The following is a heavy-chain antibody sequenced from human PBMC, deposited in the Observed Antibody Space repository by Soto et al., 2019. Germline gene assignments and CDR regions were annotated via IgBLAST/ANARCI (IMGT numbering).Heavy chain of an antibody. Sequence: VQLVESGGGLVQPGRSLRLSCAASGFTFDDYAMHWVRQAPGKGLEWVSGISWNSGSIGYADSVKGRFTISRDNAKNPLYLQMNGLRAEDRALYYCEKNIGPHAYSSSSMDYGGQGPLVTVSS. J-gene: IGHJ4*02. CDR3: EKNIGPHAYSSSSMDY. V-gene: IGHV3-9*01. CDR2: ISWNSGSI. D-gene: IGHD6-6*01. CDR1: GFTFDDYA.